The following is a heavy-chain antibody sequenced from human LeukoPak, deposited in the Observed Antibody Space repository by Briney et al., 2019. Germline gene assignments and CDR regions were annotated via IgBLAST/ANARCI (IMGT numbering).Heavy chain of an antibody. J-gene: IGHJ4*02. V-gene: IGHV3-74*01. D-gene: IGHD4-23*01. CDR3: AREGATVVTQIDS. CDR1: GFTFSSYW. Sequence: PGGSLRLSCAASGFTFSSYWMHWVRQAPGKGLVRVSRINTDGSSTSYADSVKGRFTISRDNAKNTLYLQMNSLRAEDTAVYYCAREGATVVTQIDSWGQGTLVTVSS. CDR2: INTDGSST.